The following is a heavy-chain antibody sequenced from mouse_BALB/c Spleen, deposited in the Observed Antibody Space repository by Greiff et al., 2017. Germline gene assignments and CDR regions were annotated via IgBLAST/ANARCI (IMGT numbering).Heavy chain of an antibody. CDR3: ARHGNYGNPAWFAY. V-gene: IGHV5-2*01. CDR2: INSDGGST. CDR1: EYDFPSHD. D-gene: IGHD2-1*01. Sequence: EVHLVESGGGLVQPGESLKLSCESTEYDFPSHDMSWVRKTPEKRLELVAAINSDGGSTYYPDTMERRFIISRDNTKKTLYLQMSSRRSEDTALYYCARHGNYGNPAWFAYWGQGTLVTVSA. J-gene: IGHJ3*01.